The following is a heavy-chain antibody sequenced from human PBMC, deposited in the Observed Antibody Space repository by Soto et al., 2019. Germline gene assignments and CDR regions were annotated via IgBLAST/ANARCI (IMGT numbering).Heavy chain of an antibody. CDR3: ARRQWLRIFDC. V-gene: IGHV3-21*01. J-gene: IGHJ4*02. D-gene: IGHD5-12*01. Sequence: GSLRLSCAASGFTFSSYAMHWVRQAPGKGLEWVSSITSSGSYIYYADSVKGRVTISVDTSKNQFSLKLSSLTAADTAVYYCARRQWLRIFDCWGQGTLVTVSS. CDR2: ITSSGSYI. CDR1: GFTFSSYA.